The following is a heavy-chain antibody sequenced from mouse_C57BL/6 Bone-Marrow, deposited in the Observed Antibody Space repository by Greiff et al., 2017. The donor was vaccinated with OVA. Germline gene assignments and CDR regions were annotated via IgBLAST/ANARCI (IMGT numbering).Heavy chain of an antibody. CDR3: ARYGDYDGWFSY. CDR2: FYPGSGSI. D-gene: IGHD2-4*01. Sequence: QVQLKESGAELVKPGASVKLSCKASGYTFTEYTIHWVKQRSGQGLEWIGWFYPGSGSIKYNEKFKDKATLTADKSSSTVYMQLSSLTSEDSAVYYCARYGDYDGWFSYWGQGTLVTVSA. J-gene: IGHJ3*01. V-gene: IGHV1-62-2*01. CDR1: GYTFTEYT.